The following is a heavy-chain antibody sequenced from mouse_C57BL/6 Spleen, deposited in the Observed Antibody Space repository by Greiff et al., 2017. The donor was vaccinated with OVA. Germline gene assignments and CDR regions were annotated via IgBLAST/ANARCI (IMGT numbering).Heavy chain of an antibody. D-gene: IGHD3-3*01. J-gene: IGHJ4*01. CDR1: GYSITSGYY. V-gene: IGHV3-6*01. Sequence: EVKLMESGPGLVKPSQSLSLTCSVTGYSITSGYYWNWIRQFPGNKLEWMGYISYDGSNNYNPSLKNRISITRDTSKNQFFLKLNSVTTEDTATYYCARDEGLPYAMDYWGQGTSVTVSS. CDR3: ARDEGLPYAMDY. CDR2: ISYDGSN.